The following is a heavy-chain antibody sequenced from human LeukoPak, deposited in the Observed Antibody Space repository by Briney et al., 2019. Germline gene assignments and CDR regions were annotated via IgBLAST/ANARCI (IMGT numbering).Heavy chain of an antibody. CDR3: ARGTQYYDFWSGYYISYGMDV. CDR1: GGSISSSSYY. V-gene: IGHV4-39*07. CDR2: IYYSGST. D-gene: IGHD3-3*01. Sequence: SETLSLTCSVSGGSISSSSYYWGWIRQPPGKGLEWIGSIYYSGSTYYNPSLKSRVTISVDTSKNQFSLKLSSVTAADTAVYYCARGTQYYDFWSGYYISYGMDVWGQGTTVTVSS. J-gene: IGHJ6*02.